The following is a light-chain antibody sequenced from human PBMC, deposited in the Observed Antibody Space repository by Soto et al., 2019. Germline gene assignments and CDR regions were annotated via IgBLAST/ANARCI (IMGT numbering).Light chain of an antibody. CDR2: DAS. CDR3: QQRSNWPLYT. V-gene: IGKV3-11*01. Sequence: EIVLTQSPATLSLSPGERATLSCRASQSVSSYLAWYQQKPGQAPRLLIYDASNRATGIPARFSGSGSGTDFTLTIRSREPEDFAVYYCQQRSNWPLYTFGQGTKLEIK. J-gene: IGKJ2*01. CDR1: QSVSSY.